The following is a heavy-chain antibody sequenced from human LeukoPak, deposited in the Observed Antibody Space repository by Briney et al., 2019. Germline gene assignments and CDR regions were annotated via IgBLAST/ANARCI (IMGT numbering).Heavy chain of an antibody. J-gene: IGHJ4*02. Sequence: ASVKVSCKASGGAFSSYAISWVRQAPGQGLEWMGGIIPIFGTANYAQKFQGRVTITADKSTSTAYMELSSLRSEDTAVYYCARVSKLYYFDYWGQGTLVTVSS. CDR2: IIPIFGTA. CDR3: ARVSKLYYFDY. CDR1: GGAFSSYA. D-gene: IGHD2-8*01. V-gene: IGHV1-69*06.